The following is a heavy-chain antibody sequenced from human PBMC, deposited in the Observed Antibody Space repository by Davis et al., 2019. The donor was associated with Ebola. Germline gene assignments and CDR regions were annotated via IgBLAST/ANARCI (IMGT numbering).Heavy chain of an antibody. D-gene: IGHD6-13*01. CDR1: GYIFTGYY. J-gene: IGHJ6*03. CDR2: INPNSGGA. CDR3: ARETRMLKCSSCPDAYYYYYYMDV. V-gene: IGHV1-2*02. Sequence: ASVKVSCKASGYIFTGYYIHWVRQAPGQGLEWMGWINPNSGGANFAQKFQGRVTMTRDTSISTAYMELSRLRSDDTAVYYCARETRMLKCSSCPDAYYYYYYMDVWGKGTTVTVSS.